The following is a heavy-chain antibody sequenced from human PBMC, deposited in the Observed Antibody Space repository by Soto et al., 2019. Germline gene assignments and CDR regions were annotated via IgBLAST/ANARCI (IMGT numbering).Heavy chain of an antibody. V-gene: IGHV4-59*01. D-gene: IGHD5-18*01. CDR1: GGSISSYY. CDR2: IYYSGST. Sequence: QVQLQESGPGLVKPSETLSLTCTVSGGSISSYYWSWIRQPPGKGLEWIGYIYYSGSTNYNPSLKSRVTISVDTSKNQFSLKLSSVTVADTAVYYCARVGVDTAMVRYFDYWGQGTLVTVSS. CDR3: ARVGVDTAMVRYFDY. J-gene: IGHJ4*02.